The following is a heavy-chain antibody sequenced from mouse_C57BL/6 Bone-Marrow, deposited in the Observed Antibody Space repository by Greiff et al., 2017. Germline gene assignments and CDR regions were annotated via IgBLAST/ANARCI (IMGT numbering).Heavy chain of an antibody. V-gene: IGHV5-9-1*02. CDR2: ISSGGDYI. CDR1: GFTFSSYA. J-gene: IGHJ3*01. D-gene: IGHD1-2*01. Sequence: DVHLVESGEGLVKPGGSLKLSCAASGFTFSSYAMSWVRQTPEKRLEWVAYISSGGDYIYYADTVKGRFTISRDNARNTLYLQMSSLKSEDTAMYYCTRDARTTARRRFAYWGQVTLVTVSA. CDR3: TRDARTTARRRFAY.